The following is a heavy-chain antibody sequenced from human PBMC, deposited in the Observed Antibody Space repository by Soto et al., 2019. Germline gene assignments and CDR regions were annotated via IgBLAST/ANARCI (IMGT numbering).Heavy chain of an antibody. CDR2: IFHSGST. Sequence: SETLPLTCAVSGGSIRSNNWWSWVRQPPGKGLEWIGEIFHSGSTNYNPSLKTRVTISVDTSKNQFSLNLSSVTAADTAVYYCARLAYSWNRVFDSWGQGALVTVSS. J-gene: IGHJ4*02. CDR3: ARLAYSWNRVFDS. V-gene: IGHV4-4*02. D-gene: IGHD1-26*01. CDR1: GGSIRSNNW.